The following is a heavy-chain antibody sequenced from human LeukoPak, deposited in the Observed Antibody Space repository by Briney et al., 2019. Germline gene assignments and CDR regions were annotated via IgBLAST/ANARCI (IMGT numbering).Heavy chain of an antibody. CDR3: ARGQMATMPLLE. D-gene: IGHD5-24*01. V-gene: IGHV4-30-2*01. CDR2: IYHSGST. CDR1: GGSISSGGYS. Sequence: PSETLSLTCAVSGGSISSGGYSWSWIRQPPGKGLEWIGYIYHSGSTYYNPSLKSRVTISVDRSKNQFSLKLSSVTAADTAVYYCARGQMATMPLLEWGQGTLVTVSS. J-gene: IGHJ4*02.